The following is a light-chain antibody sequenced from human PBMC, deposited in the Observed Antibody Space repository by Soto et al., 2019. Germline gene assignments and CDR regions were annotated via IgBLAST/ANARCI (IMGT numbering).Light chain of an antibody. CDR1: QSVSSSY. J-gene: IGKJ4*01. Sequence: EIVLTQSPGTLSLSPWERVTLSCRASQSVSSSYLAWYQQKPGQAPRLLMFRTSSRATGFPARFSGSGSGTEFNLTISSLQSEDFGVYYCQQYNNWPRATFGGGTKV. CDR3: QQYNNWPRAT. CDR2: RTS. V-gene: IGKV3-15*01.